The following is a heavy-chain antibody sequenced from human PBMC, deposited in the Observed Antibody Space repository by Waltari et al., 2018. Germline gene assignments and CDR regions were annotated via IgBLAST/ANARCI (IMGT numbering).Heavy chain of an antibody. CDR1: GFTSVPHA. CDR3: ATPFYNWDDPLHS. V-gene: IGHV3-23*01. Sequence: EVQVLESGGGLVQPGGSLRPPCQASGFTSVPHAINWVRQAPGKGLEWGSSISVSDATYYADSVKGRFTISRDYSDNTVYLQMDSLRADDTALYFCATPFYNWDDPLHSWGQGTPVTVSS. J-gene: IGHJ1*01. D-gene: IGHD1-20*01. CDR2: ISVSDAT.